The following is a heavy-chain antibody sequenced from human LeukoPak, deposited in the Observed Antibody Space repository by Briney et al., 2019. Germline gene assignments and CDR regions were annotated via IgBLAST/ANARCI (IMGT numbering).Heavy chain of an antibody. Sequence: GSLRLSCAASEFIFSNYGMHWVRQAPGKGLEWVAVISYDGSDKYYVDSVKGRFTISRDNSKNTVSLQMSSLRAEDTAMYYCVKDLYKGDTSTWYYFDYWGQGTLVTVSS. CDR3: VKDLYKGDTSTWYYFDY. CDR1: EFIFSNYG. D-gene: IGHD6-13*01. V-gene: IGHV3-30*18. J-gene: IGHJ4*02. CDR2: ISYDGSDK.